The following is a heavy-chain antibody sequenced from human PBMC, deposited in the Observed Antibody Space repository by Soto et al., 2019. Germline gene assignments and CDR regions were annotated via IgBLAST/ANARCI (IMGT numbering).Heavy chain of an antibody. Sequence: HPGGSLRLSCAASGFTFSSYAMSWVRQAPGKGLEWVSAISGSGVSTYYADSVKGRFTISRDNSKNTLYLQMNSLRAEDTAVFYCAKERSSGWSFDYWGQGTLVTVSS. D-gene: IGHD6-19*01. CDR3: AKERSSGWSFDY. V-gene: IGHV3-23*01. CDR1: GFTFSSYA. J-gene: IGHJ4*02. CDR2: ISGSGVST.